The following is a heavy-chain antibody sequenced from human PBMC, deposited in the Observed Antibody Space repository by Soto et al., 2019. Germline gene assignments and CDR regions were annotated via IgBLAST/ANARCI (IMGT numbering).Heavy chain of an antibody. CDR1: GFPFRSFT. D-gene: IGHD6-13*01. CDR3: TRDASRDSSARGWFDP. CDR2: ISSNSAYI. J-gene: IGHJ5*02. Sequence: WVSLRLSFAASGFPFRSFTMNWVRQAPGKGLEWVSTISSNSAYIYYTDALRGRFTISRDNAKNSLHLQMNSLRAEDTAVYYCTRDASRDSSARGWFDPWGPGTLVTVSS. V-gene: IGHV3-21*01.